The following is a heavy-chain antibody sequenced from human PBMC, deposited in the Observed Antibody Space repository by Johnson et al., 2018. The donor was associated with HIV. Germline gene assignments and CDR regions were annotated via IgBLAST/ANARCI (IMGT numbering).Heavy chain of an antibody. CDR2: ISYDGSNK. V-gene: IGHV3-30-3*01. CDR3: ARDGNTTYAFDI. D-gene: IGHD1-14*01. CDR1: GFTFSSYA. J-gene: IGHJ3*02. Sequence: QVQLVESGGGVVQPGRSLRLSCAASGFTFSSYAMHWVRQAPGKGLEWVAVISYDGSNKYYADSVKGRFTISRDNSKNTLYLQMNSLRAEDTAVYYCARDGNTTYAFDIWGQGTMVTVSS.